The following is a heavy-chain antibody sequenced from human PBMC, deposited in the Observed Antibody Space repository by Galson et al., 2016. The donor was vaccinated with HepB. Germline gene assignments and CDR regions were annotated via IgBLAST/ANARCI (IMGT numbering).Heavy chain of an antibody. V-gene: IGHV3-30-3*01. CDR3: AKALAGGGSDLGGVYGMDV. CDR2: ISYGGGSHK. J-gene: IGHJ6*02. CDR1: GFTFSTYA. Sequence: SLRLSCAASGFTFSTYAIHWVRQAPGKGLEWVIVISYGGGSHKYFADSVKGRITISRANSKNTVYLQMNSLRAEDTAVYYCAKALAGGGSDLGGVYGMDVWGQGTTVTVSS. D-gene: IGHD5-12*01.